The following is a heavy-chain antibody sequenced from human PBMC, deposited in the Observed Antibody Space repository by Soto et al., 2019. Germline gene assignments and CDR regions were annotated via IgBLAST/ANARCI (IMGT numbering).Heavy chain of an antibody. D-gene: IGHD4-17*01. CDR3: ARVGGIDGDYVDY. J-gene: IGHJ4*02. CDR2: IKHDGREK. V-gene: IGHV3-7*01. CDR1: GFTFSRCW. Sequence: GGSLRLSCAASGFTFSRCWMSWVRQAPGKGLEWVANIKHDGREKYYVDSAKGRFTISRDNAKNSLYLQMNSLRAEDTATYYCARVGGIDGDYVDYWGQGTLVTVSS.